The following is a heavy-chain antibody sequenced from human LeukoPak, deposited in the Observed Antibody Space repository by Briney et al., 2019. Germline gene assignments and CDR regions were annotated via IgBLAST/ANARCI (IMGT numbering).Heavy chain of an antibody. V-gene: IGHV3-53*04. CDR3: ARWKMEGIVVDVFDI. J-gene: IGHJ3*02. Sequence: GGSLRLSCAASGFSVSGNYMSWVRQAPGKGLEWVSAIYSGGATYYTDSVKGRFTMSRHTSKNTLNLQMNSLRVEDTAVYYCARWKMEGIVVDVFDIWGQGTRVTVSS. CDR1: GFSVSGNY. CDR2: IYSGGAT. D-gene: IGHD3-22*01.